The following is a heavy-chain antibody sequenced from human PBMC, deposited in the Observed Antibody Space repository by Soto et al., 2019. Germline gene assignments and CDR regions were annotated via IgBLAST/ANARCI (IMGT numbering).Heavy chain of an antibody. V-gene: IGHV4-59*01. CDR2: IYYSGST. CDR3: ARAGTTMVRGVISAWFDP. J-gene: IGHJ5*02. Sequence: PSETLSLTCAVYGGSFSRYYWSGIRQPPGKGLEWIGYIYYSGSTNYNPSLKSRVTISVDTSKNQFSLKLSSVTAADTAVYYCARAGTTMVRGVISAWFDPWGQGTLVTVS. D-gene: IGHD3-10*01. CDR1: GGSFSRYY.